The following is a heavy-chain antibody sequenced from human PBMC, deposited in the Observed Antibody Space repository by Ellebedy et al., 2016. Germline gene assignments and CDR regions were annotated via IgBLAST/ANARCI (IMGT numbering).Heavy chain of an antibody. Sequence: SETLSLTXTVSGGSINSGGYYWTWIRQHPGTGLEWIGYIDYSGRAYYNPSLKSRLHISVDKSKNQFSLKLTSVTAADTAVYYCARGGLYYDSSGSDRHFDYWGQGTLVTVSS. J-gene: IGHJ4*02. CDR1: GGSINSGGYY. D-gene: IGHD3-22*01. CDR3: ARGGLYYDSSGSDRHFDY. CDR2: IDYSGRA. V-gene: IGHV4-31*03.